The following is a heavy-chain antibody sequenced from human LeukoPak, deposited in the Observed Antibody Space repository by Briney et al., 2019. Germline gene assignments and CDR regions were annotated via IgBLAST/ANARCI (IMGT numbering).Heavy chain of an antibody. CDR3: ASLDLTGTPRAHDY. CDR2: ISSSGSTI. J-gene: IGHJ4*02. V-gene: IGHV3-48*03. Sequence: GGSRRLSCAASGFTFSSYEMNWVRQAPGKGLEWVSYISSSGSTIYYADSVKGRFTISRDNAKNSLYLQMNSLRAEDTAVYYCASLDLTGTPRAHDYWGQGTLVTVSS. D-gene: IGHD1-20*01. CDR1: GFTFSSYE.